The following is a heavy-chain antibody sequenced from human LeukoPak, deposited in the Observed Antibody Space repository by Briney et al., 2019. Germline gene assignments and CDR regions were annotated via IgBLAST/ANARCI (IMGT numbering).Heavy chain of an antibody. J-gene: IGHJ6*02. Sequence: SETLSLTCAVYGGSFSGYYWSWIRQPPGKGLEWIGEINHSGSTNCNPSLKSRVTISVDTSKNQFSLKLSSVTAADTAVYYCARCWVVPAYYYGMDVWGQGTTVTVSS. V-gene: IGHV4-34*01. D-gene: IGHD2-2*01. CDR3: ARCWVVPAYYYGMDV. CDR2: INHSGST. CDR1: GGSFSGYY.